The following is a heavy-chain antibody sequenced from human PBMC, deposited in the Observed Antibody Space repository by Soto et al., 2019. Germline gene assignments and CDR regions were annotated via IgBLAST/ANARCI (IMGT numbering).Heavy chain of an antibody. D-gene: IGHD6-19*01. CDR3: AARQWLVVPHY. V-gene: IGHV4-34*01. J-gene: IGHJ4*02. CDR2: ISHSGST. Sequence: PSETLSLTCAVYGGSFSGYYRSWIRQPPGKGLEWIGEISHSGSTNYNPSLKSRVTISVDTSKNQFSLKLSSVTAADTAVYYCAARQWLVVPHYWGQGTLVTVSS. CDR1: GGSFSGYY.